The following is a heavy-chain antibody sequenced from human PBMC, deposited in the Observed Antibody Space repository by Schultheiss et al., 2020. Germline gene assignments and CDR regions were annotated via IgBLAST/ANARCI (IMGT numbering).Heavy chain of an antibody. CDR2: ISYDGSNK. J-gene: IGHJ3*02. CDR1: GFTFSSYG. Sequence: GESLKISCAASGFTFSSYGMHWVRQAPGKGLEWVAVISYDGSNKYYADSVKGRFTISRDNSKNTLYLQMNSLRAEDTAVYYCATTVTGYGAFDIWGQGTMVTV. V-gene: IGHV3-30*03. D-gene: IGHD4-11*01. CDR3: ATTVTGYGAFDI.